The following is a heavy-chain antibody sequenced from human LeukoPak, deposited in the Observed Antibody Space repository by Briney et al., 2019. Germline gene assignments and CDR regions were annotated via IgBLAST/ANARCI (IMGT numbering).Heavy chain of an antibody. V-gene: IGHV4-59*01. Sequence: PSETLSLTCAVSGGSMTTYYWTWIRQPPGQALEWIGYIYYTGNTKYNPSLESRVTMSIDTSKNECSLKIYSVNAADTAVYFCASGSVVTALDRWGQGTLVTVSS. D-gene: IGHD2-21*02. CDR1: GGSMTTYY. CDR2: IYYTGNT. J-gene: IGHJ4*02. CDR3: ASGSVVTALDR.